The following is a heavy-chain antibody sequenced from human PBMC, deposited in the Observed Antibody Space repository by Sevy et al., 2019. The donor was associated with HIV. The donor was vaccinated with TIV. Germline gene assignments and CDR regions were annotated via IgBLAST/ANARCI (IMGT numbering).Heavy chain of an antibody. CDR2: LSFGCGEI. V-gene: IGHV3-23*01. J-gene: IGHJ4*02. CDR3: AREGCTKPHDY. D-gene: IGHD2-8*01. CDR1: GFTFSKYS. Sequence: GGSLRLSCAASGFTFSKYSMSWVRQPPGKGLEWVSTLSFGCGEINYADSVKGWFTISRDNSKSSVYLQMNNLRPEDTAVYYCAREGCTKPHDYWGQRTLVTDSS.